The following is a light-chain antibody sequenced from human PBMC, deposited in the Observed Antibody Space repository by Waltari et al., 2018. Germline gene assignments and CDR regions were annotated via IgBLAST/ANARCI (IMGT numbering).Light chain of an antibody. Sequence: QSALTQPASVSGSPGRSITISCIGGGSFVSWYQQHPGKAPKLMIYDDIRRPSGVSNRFPASKSDNTASLTISGLQADDEAVYYCSSFVGGTTYLLIGGGTRLTVL. V-gene: IGLV2-23*01. CDR2: DDI. CDR3: SSFVGGTTYLL. J-gene: IGLJ2*01. CDR1: GSF.